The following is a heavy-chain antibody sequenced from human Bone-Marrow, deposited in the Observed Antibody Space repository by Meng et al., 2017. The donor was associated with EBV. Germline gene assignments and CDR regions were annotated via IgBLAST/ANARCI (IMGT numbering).Heavy chain of an antibody. V-gene: IGHV1-18*01. CDR2: ISAYNGNT. D-gene: IGHD6-19*01. Sequence: QVQAVKSGAEVKKPGASVKVSCKASGYTFTSYGISWVRQAPGQGLEWMGWISAYNGNTNYAQKLQGRVTMTTDTSTSTAYMELRSLRSDDTAVYYCARLLIAVAGTYNPLFDYWGQGTLVTVSS. J-gene: IGHJ4*02. CDR1: GYTFTSYG. CDR3: ARLLIAVAGTYNPLFDY.